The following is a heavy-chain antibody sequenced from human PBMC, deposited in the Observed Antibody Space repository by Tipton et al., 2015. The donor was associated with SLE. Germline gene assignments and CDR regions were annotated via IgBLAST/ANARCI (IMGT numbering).Heavy chain of an antibody. V-gene: IGHV3-23*01. CDR3: AKGMYTFDS. CDR1: GFSFRTYV. CDR2: ISGGGFTT. Sequence: GSLRLSCVGSGFSFRTYVMTWVRQAPGKGLEWVSAISGGGFTTYYADSVKGRFTISRDNSKNTLYLQMNSLRAEDTAIYFCAKGMYTFDSGGQGTLVTVSS. D-gene: IGHD1-14*01. J-gene: IGHJ4*02.